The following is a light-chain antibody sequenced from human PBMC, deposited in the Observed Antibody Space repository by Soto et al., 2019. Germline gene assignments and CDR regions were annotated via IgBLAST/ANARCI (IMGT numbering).Light chain of an antibody. CDR3: PLYGSSPMT. Sequence: IVLRRARGSISLSAVSRTNLSCRASQSVSSIYLAWYQQKPGQAPSLLIYATSSRATGIPDRFSGSVSGTDFSPTISRLEPEDFAVYYCPLYGSSPMTFGQGTRLEIK. V-gene: IGKV3-20*01. CDR2: ATS. J-gene: IGKJ5*01. CDR1: QSVSSIY.